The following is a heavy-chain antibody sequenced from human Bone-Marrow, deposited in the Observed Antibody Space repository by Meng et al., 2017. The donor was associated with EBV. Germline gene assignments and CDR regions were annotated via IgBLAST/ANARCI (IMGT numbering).Heavy chain of an antibody. D-gene: IGHD3-10*01. Sequence: QVQLVQSGAEGKKPGASVKVSCKASGDTFILYGIYWGRQAPRQRLEWMGWVNTNTGNPTYAQGFTGRFVFSLDTSVSTAYLQISSLKAEDTAVYYCARFGELFRNWFDPWGQGTLVTVSS. J-gene: IGHJ5*02. CDR2: VNTNTGNP. CDR1: GDTFILYG. V-gene: IGHV7-4-1*02. CDR3: ARFGELFRNWFDP.